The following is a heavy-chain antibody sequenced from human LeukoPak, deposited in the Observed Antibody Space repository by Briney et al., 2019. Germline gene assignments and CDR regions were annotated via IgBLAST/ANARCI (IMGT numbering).Heavy chain of an antibody. Sequence: ASVKVSCKVSGYSLTELSIQWVRQAPGKGLEWMGGFDPEDGETIYAQKFQGRVTMTEDTSTDTAYMELSSLRSEDTAVYYCATGVGSFPFDYWGQGTLVTVSS. J-gene: IGHJ4*02. CDR3: ATGVGSFPFDY. V-gene: IGHV1-24*01. CDR1: GYSLTELS. D-gene: IGHD6-6*01. CDR2: FDPEDGET.